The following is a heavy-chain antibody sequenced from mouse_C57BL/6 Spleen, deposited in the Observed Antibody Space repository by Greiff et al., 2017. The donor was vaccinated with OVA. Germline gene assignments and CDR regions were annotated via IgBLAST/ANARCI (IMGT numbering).Heavy chain of an antibody. D-gene: IGHD4-1*01. J-gene: IGHJ4*01. CDR2: ISSGSSTI. CDR3: ANNWSGALYAMDY. Sequence: DVMLVESGGGLVKPGGSLKLSCAASGFTFSDYGMHWVRQAPEKGLEWVAYISSGSSTIYYADTVKGRFTISRDNAKNTLFLQMTSLRSEDTAMYYCANNWSGALYAMDYWGQGTSVTVSS. CDR1: GFTFSDYG. V-gene: IGHV5-17*01.